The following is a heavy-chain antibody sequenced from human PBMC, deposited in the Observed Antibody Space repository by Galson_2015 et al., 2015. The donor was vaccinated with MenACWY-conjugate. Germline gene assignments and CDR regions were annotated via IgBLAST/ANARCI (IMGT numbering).Heavy chain of an antibody. V-gene: IGHV3-7*03. D-gene: IGHD6-13*01. J-gene: IGHJ4*01. CDR3: ARDTLVQHPAPVCSH. CDR1: GFTFSSYW. Sequence: SLRLSCAASGFTFSSYWMSWVRQAPGKGLEWVATINQDGSEKFHVDSVKGRFTISRDNAKNSLYLQMNSLRGDDTAVYYCARDTLVQHPAPVCSHRGHVTPVTVSS. CDR2: INQDGSEK.